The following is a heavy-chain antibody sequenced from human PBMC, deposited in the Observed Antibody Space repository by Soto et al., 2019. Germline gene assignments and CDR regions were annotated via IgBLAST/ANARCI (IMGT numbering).Heavy chain of an antibody. Sequence: GGSRRLSCAASGFTFSSYSINWVRQAPGKGLEWVSSISSSSSYIYYADSVKSRFTISRDNAKNSLYLQMNSLRAEDTAVYYCARRDFWSGYCDRDAFDIWGQGTMVTVSS. CDR2: ISSSSSYI. CDR3: ARRDFWSGYCDRDAFDI. J-gene: IGHJ3*02. V-gene: IGHV3-21*01. CDR1: GFTFSSYS. D-gene: IGHD3-3*01.